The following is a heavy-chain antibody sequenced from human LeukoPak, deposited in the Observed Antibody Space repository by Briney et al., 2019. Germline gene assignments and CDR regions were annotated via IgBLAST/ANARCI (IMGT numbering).Heavy chain of an antibody. CDR1: GFTFSSYA. D-gene: IGHD6-19*01. Sequence: PGGSLRLSCAASGFTFSSYAMNWARQAPGKGLEWVSGIAGNGGATYYAESVRGRFTISRDNSRNTLYLQMNSLRAEDTALYYCAKDGGLAVAGTGPPIDYWGQGTLVTVSS. CDR3: AKDGGLAVAGTGPPIDY. J-gene: IGHJ4*02. V-gene: IGHV3-23*01. CDR2: IAGNGGAT.